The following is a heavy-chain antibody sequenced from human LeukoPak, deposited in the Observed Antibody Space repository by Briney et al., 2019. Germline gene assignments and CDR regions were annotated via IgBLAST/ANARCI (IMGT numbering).Heavy chain of an antibody. CDR2: IFHTGST. J-gene: IGHJ5*02. Sequence: SGTLSLTCAVSGGSITTNNWWSWVRQSPGKGLEWIGEIFHTGSTKYNPSLKSRVTISVDKSKNQFSLKLSSVTAADTAVYYCSRLPDPWGQGTLVTVSS. V-gene: IGHV4-4*02. CDR3: SRLPDP. CDR1: GGSITTNNW.